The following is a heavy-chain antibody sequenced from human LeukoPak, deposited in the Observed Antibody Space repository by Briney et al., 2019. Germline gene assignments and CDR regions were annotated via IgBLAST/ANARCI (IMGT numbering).Heavy chain of an antibody. CDR1: GFTFATYG. D-gene: IGHD3-10*01. CDR2: AGESVHTT. V-gene: IGHV3-23*01. CDR3: AKGSFTVVRGVGSDDGFAV. J-gene: IGHJ3*01. Sequence: GGSLRLSCAASGFTFATYGISWVRQAPGKGLEWVSVAGESVHTTHYADSVKGRFIISRDNSKNPVHLQMNSLRAEDTAVYYCAKGSFTVVRGVGSDDGFAVWGQGAIVTVSS.